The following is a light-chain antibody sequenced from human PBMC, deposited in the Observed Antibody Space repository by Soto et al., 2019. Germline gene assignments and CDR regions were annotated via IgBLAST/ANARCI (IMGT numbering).Light chain of an antibody. V-gene: IGKV3-20*01. CDR3: QQYGSSPWT. J-gene: IGKJ1*01. CDR1: QSVSSSF. Sequence: EIVLTQSPGTLSLSPGERATLSCRASQSVSSSFLAWYQQKPGQAPRLLTYGASSRATAIPDRFSGSGSGTDFTLTISRLEPEDFAVYYCQQYGSSPWTFGQGTKVEIK. CDR2: GAS.